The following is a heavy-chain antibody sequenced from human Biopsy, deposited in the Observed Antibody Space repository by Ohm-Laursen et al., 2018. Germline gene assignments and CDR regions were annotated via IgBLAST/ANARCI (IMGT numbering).Heavy chain of an antibody. J-gene: IGHJ4*02. Sequence: VASVKVSCKASGYTFTNYNVHWVRQATGQGLEWMGWMNPNSGNTGYAQKFQGRVTMTRNTSISTAYMELSSLTSVDTAVYYCARDFNYDGGGSFNFDYWGQGTLVTVSS. CDR3: ARDFNYDGGGSFNFDY. CDR2: MNPNSGNT. V-gene: IGHV1-8*01. D-gene: IGHD3-22*01. CDR1: GYTFTNYN.